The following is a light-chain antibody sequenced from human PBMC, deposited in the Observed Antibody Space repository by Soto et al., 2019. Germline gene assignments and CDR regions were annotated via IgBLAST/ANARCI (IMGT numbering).Light chain of an antibody. V-gene: IGKV1-39*01. CDR2: GAS. J-gene: IGKJ4*01. CDR3: QESYSTPRT. CDR1: QSISSY. Sequence: DIQMTQSPSSLSASVGDRVTISCRASQSISSYLNWYQQTPGKAPKLLIYGASSLHSGVPSRFSGSGSGTDFTLTISSLQPEDFATYYCQESYSTPRTFGGGTKVEIK.